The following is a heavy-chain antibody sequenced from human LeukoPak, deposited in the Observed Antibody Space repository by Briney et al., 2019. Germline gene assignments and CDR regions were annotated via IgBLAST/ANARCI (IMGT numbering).Heavy chain of an antibody. V-gene: IGHV3-23*01. CDR3: AKGAYDYIEMGYFDY. CDR2: IIASSGST. J-gene: IGHJ4*02. D-gene: IGHD5-12*01. CDR1: GFSLSNSA. Sequence: GGSLRLSCAASGFSLSNSAMSCVRQAPGKGLEWVSLIIASSGSTFYADSVKGRFTISRDNSKNTLYLQMNSLRAEDTAVYYCAKGAYDYIEMGYFDYWGQGTLVTVSS.